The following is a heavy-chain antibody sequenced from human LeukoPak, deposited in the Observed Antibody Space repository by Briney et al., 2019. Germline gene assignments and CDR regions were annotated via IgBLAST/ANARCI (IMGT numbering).Heavy chain of an antibody. CDR2: INHSGST. Sequence: PSETLSLTCAVYGGSFSGYYWSWIRQPPGKGLEWIGEINHSGSTNYNPSLKSRVTISVDTSKSQFSLKLSSVTAADTAVYYCARGAWGVVVPAAPYYFDYWGQGTLVTVSS. D-gene: IGHD2-2*01. CDR3: ARGAWGVVVPAAPYYFDY. V-gene: IGHV4-34*01. J-gene: IGHJ4*02. CDR1: GGSFSGYY.